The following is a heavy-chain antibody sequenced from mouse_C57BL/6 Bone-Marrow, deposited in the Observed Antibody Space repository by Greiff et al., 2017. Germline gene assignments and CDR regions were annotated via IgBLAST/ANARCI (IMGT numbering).Heavy chain of an antibody. Sequence: QVQLQQSGAELVRPGTSVKMSCKASGYTFTNYWIGWAKQRPGHGLEWIGDIYPGGGYTNYNEKFKGKATLTADKSSSTDYMQFSSLPSEDSAIDYCARSDGYHAGWYFDVWGTGTTVTVSS. V-gene: IGHV1-63*01. D-gene: IGHD2-3*01. CDR1: GYTFTNYW. J-gene: IGHJ1*03. CDR2: IYPGGGYT. CDR3: ARSDGYHAGWYFDV.